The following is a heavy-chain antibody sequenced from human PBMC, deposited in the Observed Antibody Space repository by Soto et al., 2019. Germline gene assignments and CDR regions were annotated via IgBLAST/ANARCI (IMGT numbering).Heavy chain of an antibody. J-gene: IGHJ4*02. CDR3: AKDLRPDGRYDLDY. Sequence: GGSLRLSCAAYGFTFRTYAMNWVHQAPGKGLEWVAVIVGDASSIDYADSVKGRFTISRDNSKNIMYLQVTSLKVEDTATYFCAKDLRPDGRYDLDYWGQGTQVTVSS. CDR2: IVGDASSI. CDR1: GFTFRTYA. V-gene: IGHV3-23*03. D-gene: IGHD2-15*01.